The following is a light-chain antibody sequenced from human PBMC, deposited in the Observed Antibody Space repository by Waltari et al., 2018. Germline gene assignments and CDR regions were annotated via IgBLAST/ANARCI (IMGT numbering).Light chain of an antibody. CDR1: TLGAKY. Sequence: SYELTQPPSWSVSPGQTASITCSGDTLGAKYACWYQQKPGQSPVLVIDQDSKRPSGIPERFSGSNSGNTATLTISGTQAMDEADYYCQAWDSSTVVFGGGTKLTVL. CDR2: QDS. J-gene: IGLJ2*01. CDR3: QAWDSSTVV. V-gene: IGLV3-1*01.